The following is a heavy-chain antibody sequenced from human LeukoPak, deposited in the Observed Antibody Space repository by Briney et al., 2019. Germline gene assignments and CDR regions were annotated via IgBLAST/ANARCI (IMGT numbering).Heavy chain of an antibody. D-gene: IGHD3-3*01. CDR3: ARREWFDAFDI. J-gene: IGHJ3*02. CDR1: GGSISSNH. Sequence: SETLSLTCTISGGSISSNHWSWIRQPPGKGLEWIGYISYSGSTHYNPSLKSRVTISVDTSKNHFSLKLSSVTAADTAVYYCARREWFDAFDIWGQGTMVTVSS. V-gene: IGHV4-59*01. CDR2: ISYSGST.